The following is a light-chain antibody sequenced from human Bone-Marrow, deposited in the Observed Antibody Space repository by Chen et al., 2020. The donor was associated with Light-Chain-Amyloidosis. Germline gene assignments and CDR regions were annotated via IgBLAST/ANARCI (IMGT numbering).Light chain of an antibody. J-gene: IGLJ3*02. CDR1: SSDVGSYNL. V-gene: IGLV2-23*01. CDR2: EDI. CDR3: CSYAGSSTPWV. Sequence: QSALTQPASVSGSPGQSITISCTGTSSDVGSYNLVSWYQQHPGKAPKLMIYEDIQRPSGVSTRFSGSRSGNTASLTISGLQAEDEADYYCCSYAGSSTPWVFGGGTKLTVL.